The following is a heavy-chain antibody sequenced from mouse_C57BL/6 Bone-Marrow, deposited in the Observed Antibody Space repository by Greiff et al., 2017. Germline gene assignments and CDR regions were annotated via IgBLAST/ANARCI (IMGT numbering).Heavy chain of an antibody. J-gene: IGHJ3*01. CDR1: GFSFNTYA. Sequence: EADGGLVQPKGSLKLSCAASGFSFNTYAMNWVRQAPGKGLEWVARIRSKSNNYATYYADSVKDRFTISRDDSESMLYLQMNNLKTEDTAMYYCVSPTWFAYWGQGTLVTVSA. CDR3: VSPTWFAY. V-gene: IGHV10-1*01. CDR2: IRSKSNNYAT.